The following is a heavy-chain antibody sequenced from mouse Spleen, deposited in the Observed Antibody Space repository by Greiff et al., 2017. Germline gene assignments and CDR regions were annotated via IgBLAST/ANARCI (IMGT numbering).Heavy chain of an antibody. CDR3: AREDGSSYGY. V-gene: IGHV1S41*01. CDR1: GYTFTSYW. J-gene: IGHJ2*01. Sequence: DLVKPGASVKLSCKASGYTFTSYWINWIKQRPGQGLEWIGRIAPGSGSTYYNEMFKGKATLTVDTSSRTAYIQLSSLSSEDSAVYFCAREDGSSYGYWGQGTTLTVSS. D-gene: IGHD1-1*01. CDR2: IAPGSGST.